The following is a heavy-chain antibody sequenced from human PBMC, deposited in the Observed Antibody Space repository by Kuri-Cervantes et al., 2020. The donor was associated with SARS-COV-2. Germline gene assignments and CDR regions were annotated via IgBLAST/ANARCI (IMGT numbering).Heavy chain of an antibody. J-gene: IGHJ6*02. V-gene: IGHV3-48*01. CDR2: ISSSSSSTI. Sequence: GESLKISCAASGFTFSNYSMNWVRQAPGKGLEWVSYISSSSSSTIYYADSVKGRFTISRDNAKNSLYLQMNSLRAEDTAVYYCARVDVWGQGTTVTVSS. CDR1: GFTFSNYS. CDR3: ARVDV.